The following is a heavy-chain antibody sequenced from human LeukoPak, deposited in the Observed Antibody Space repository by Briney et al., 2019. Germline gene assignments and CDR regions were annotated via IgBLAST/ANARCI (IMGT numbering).Heavy chain of an antibody. CDR2: IYYSGST. CDR3: ARDFGYCSSTSCSPGSFDY. Sequence: SETLSLTCTVSGGSISSGGYYWSWIGQHPGKGLEWIGYIYYSGSTYYNPSLKSRVTISVDTSKNQFSLKLSSVTAADTAVYYCARDFGYCSSTSCSPGSFDYWGQGTLVTVSS. CDR1: GGSISSGGYY. J-gene: IGHJ4*02. D-gene: IGHD2-2*01. V-gene: IGHV4-31*03.